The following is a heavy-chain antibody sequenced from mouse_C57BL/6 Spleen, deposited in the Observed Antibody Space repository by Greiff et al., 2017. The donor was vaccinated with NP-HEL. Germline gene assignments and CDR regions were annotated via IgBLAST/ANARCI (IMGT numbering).Heavy chain of an antibody. Sequence: EVQLQQSVAELVRPGASVKLSCTASGFTIKNTYMHWVKQRPEQGLEWIGRIEPANGNTNYAPKFQGKATITADTSSNTAYLQLSSLTSEDTAIYYCARDGYGIALDYWGQGTTLTVSS. CDR3: ARDGYGIALDY. J-gene: IGHJ2*01. CDR1: GFTIKNTY. CDR2: IEPANGNT. D-gene: IGHD2-10*02. V-gene: IGHV14-3*01.